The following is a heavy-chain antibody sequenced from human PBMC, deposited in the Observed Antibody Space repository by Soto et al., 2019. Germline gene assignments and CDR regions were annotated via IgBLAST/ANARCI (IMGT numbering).Heavy chain of an antibody. CDR1: GGSTSSGGYY. V-gene: IGHV4-31*03. CDR2: VYYSGST. J-gene: IGHJ5*02. Sequence: QVQLQESGPRLVKPSQTLSLTCTVSGGSTSSGGYYWSWIRQYPGKGLEWIGFVYYSGSTYYNPSLNSRVIISVDTSKKQFSLKLSSVTTADTAVYYCARDAALKWFDPWGQGPLVTVSS. D-gene: IGHD2-15*01. CDR3: ARDAALKWFDP.